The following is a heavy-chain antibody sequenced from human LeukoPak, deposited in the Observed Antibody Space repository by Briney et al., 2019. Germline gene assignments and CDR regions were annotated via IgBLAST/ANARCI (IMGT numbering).Heavy chain of an antibody. CDR1: GGSISSYY. J-gene: IGHJ4*02. Sequence: SETLSLTCTVSGGSISSYYWSWIRQPPGKGLEWIGYIYYSGSTNYNPSLKSRVTISVDTSKNQFSLNLGSVTAEDTAVYYCARHSQHSGDRGAARKFDYWGQGILVTVSS. D-gene: IGHD3-10*01. CDR2: IYYSGST. CDR3: ARHSQHSGDRGAARKFDY. V-gene: IGHV4-59*08.